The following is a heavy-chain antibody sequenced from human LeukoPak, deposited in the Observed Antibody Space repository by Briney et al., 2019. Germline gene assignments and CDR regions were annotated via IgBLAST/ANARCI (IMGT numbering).Heavy chain of an antibody. CDR1: GFTFSSYA. J-gene: IGHJ5*02. Sequence: GGSLRLSCAASGFTFSSYAMSWVRQAPGKGLEWVSAISGSGGSTYYADSVKGRFTISRDNSKNTLYLQMNSLRAEDTAVYYGAKLELAVTTPNWFDPWGQGTLVTVSS. CDR3: AKLELAVTTPNWFDP. CDR2: ISGSGGST. V-gene: IGHV3-23*01. D-gene: IGHD3-3*02.